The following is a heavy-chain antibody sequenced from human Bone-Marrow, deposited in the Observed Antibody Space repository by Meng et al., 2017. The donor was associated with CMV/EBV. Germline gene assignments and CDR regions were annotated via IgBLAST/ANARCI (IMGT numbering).Heavy chain of an antibody. CDR1: RFSFGDYY. CDR3: ARGHFGMDV. Sequence: GGSWRLSCAASRFSFGDYYMSWIRLAPGKGLEWVSYISYGGDILDYADSVKGRFTISRDNDENSLYLQMNSLRVEDSATYYCARGHFGMDVWGQGTTVTVSS. J-gene: IGHJ6*01. CDR2: ISYGGDIL. V-gene: IGHV3-11*01.